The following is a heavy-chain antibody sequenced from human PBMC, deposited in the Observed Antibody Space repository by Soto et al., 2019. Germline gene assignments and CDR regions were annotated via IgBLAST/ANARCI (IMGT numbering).Heavy chain of an antibody. D-gene: IGHD2-15*01. CDR2: ISYDGSYT. Sequence: QVQLVESGGGVVQPGRSLRLSCAASGFTFSSFGMHWVRQAPGKGLAWVAVISYDGSYTYYADSLKGRFTISRDNSKNTLYLQMSRLRFDGTAVYYCAKALGFCSGGICYPPCYYDGMDVWGQGTTVTVS. CDR1: GFTFSSFG. J-gene: IGHJ6*02. V-gene: IGHV3-30*18. CDR3: AKALGFCSGGICYPPCYYDGMDV.